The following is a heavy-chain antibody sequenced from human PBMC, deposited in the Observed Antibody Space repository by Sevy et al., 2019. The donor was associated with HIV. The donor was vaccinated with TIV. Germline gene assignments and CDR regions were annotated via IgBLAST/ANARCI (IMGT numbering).Heavy chain of an antibody. D-gene: IGHD3-3*01. J-gene: IGHJ5*02. CDR1: GFTFSSYA. V-gene: IGHV3-23*01. CDR2: ISGSGGST. CDR3: AKDKYGEPIFRPFDP. Sequence: GGSLRLSCAASGFTFSSYAMSWVRQAPGKVLEWVSAISGSGGSTYYADSVKGRFTISRDNSKNTLYLQMNSLRAEDTAVYYCAKDKYGEPIFRPFDPWGQGTLVTVSS.